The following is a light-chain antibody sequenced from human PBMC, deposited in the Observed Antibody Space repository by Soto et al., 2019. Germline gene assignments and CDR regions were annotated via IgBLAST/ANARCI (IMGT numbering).Light chain of an antibody. CDR3: QAYDYSLTASV. Sequence: QSVLTQPPSVSGAPGQRVTLSCTGNSSNLGAGYDVHWYQQLPGAAPKLVIFGNRNRPSGVPERFSGSKSGTSASLAITGLQAEEEAEYYCQAYDYSLTASVFGGGTKLTVL. J-gene: IGLJ3*02. CDR1: SSNLGAGYD. V-gene: IGLV1-40*01. CDR2: GNR.